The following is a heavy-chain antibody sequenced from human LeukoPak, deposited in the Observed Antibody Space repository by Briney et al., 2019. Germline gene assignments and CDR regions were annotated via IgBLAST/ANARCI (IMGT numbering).Heavy chain of an antibody. V-gene: IGHV3-23*01. CDR1: GFTFSSYA. CDR3: AKDRIVVAALGYFDY. Sequence: GGSLRLSCAASGFTFSSYAMSWVRQAPGKGLEWVSAISGSGGSTYYADSVKGRFTISRDNSKNTLYLQMNSLRAEDTAVYYSAKDRIVVAALGYFDYWGQGTLVTVSS. CDR2: ISGSGGST. J-gene: IGHJ4*02. D-gene: IGHD6-19*01.